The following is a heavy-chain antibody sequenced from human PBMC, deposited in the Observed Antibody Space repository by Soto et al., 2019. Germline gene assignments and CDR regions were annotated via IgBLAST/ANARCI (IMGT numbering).Heavy chain of an antibody. Sequence: EVQLVETGGGLIQPGGSLRLSCAASGFTRTYNYMNWVRQAPGKGLEWVSLIYSGGSTYYADSVNGRFTISRDNSKNTLYLQMNSLRVEDTSEYYYASHAGMDFNNYGPQFDYWGQGTLVTVSS. CDR3: ASHAGMDFNNYGPQFDY. V-gene: IGHV3-53*02. D-gene: IGHD3-16*01. CDR2: IYSGGST. CDR1: GFTRTYNY. J-gene: IGHJ4*02.